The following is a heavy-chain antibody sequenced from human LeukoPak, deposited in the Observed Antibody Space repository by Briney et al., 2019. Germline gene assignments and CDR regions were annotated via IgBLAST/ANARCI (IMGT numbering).Heavy chain of an antibody. V-gene: IGHV4-59*12. CDR2: IYYSGST. Sequence: SETLSLTCTVSGGSISSYYWSWIRQPPGKGLEWIGYIYYSGSTNYNPSLKSRVTMSVDTSKNQFSLKLSSVTAADTAVYYCARDLAYSSSSGGYFDYWGQGTLVTVSS. CDR3: ARDLAYSSSSGGYFDY. CDR1: GGSISSYY. D-gene: IGHD6-6*01. J-gene: IGHJ4*02.